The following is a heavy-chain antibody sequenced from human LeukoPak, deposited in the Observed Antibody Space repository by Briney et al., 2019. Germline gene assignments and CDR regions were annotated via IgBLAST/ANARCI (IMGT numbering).Heavy chain of an antibody. CDR3: AHSPPYVWGSYREFDY. Sequence: SGPTLVNPTQTLTLTCTFSGFSLSTSGVGVGWIRQPPGKALEWLALIYWDDDKRYSPSLKSRLTIAKDTSKNQVVLTMTNMDPVDTATYYCAHSPPYVWGSYREFDYWGQGTLVTVSS. J-gene: IGHJ4*02. CDR1: GFSLSTSGVG. CDR2: IYWDDDK. V-gene: IGHV2-5*02. D-gene: IGHD3-16*02.